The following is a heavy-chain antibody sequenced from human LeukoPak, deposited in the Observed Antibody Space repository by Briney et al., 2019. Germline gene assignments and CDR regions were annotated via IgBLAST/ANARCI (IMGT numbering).Heavy chain of an antibody. CDR3: ARLTGYSSESWFDP. CDR2: IYYSGST. CDR1: GGSISSYY. Sequence: PSETLSLTCTVSGGSISSYYWSWIRQPPGKGLEWIGYIYYSGSTNYNPSLKSRVTISVHTSKNQFSLKLSSVTAADTAVYYCARLTGYSSESWFDPWGQGTLVTVSS. V-gene: IGHV4-59*01. J-gene: IGHJ5*02. D-gene: IGHD3-9*01.